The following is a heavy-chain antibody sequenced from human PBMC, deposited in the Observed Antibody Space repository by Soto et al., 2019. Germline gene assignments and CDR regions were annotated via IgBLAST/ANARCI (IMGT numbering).Heavy chain of an antibody. CDR3: ARAPPIAVAGTRYYFDY. D-gene: IGHD6-19*01. CDR1: GGTFSSYA. V-gene: IGHV1-69*13. J-gene: IGHJ4*02. Sequence: SVKVSCKASGGTFSSYAISWVRQAPGQGLEWMGGIIPIFGTANYAQKFQGRVTITADESTSTAYMELSSLRSEDTAVYYCARAPPIAVAGTRYYFDYWGQGTLVTVSS. CDR2: IIPIFGTA.